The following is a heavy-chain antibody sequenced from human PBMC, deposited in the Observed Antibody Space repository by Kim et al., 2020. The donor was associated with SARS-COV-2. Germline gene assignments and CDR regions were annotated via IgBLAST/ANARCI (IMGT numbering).Heavy chain of an antibody. V-gene: IGHV1-24*01. J-gene: IGHJ6*02. D-gene: IGHD3-10*01. CDR2: FDPEDGET. CDR1: GYTLTELS. Sequence: ASVKVSCKVSGYTLTELSMHWVRQAPGKGLEWMGGFDPEDGETIYAQKFQGRVTMTEDTSTDTAYMELSSLRSEDTAVYYCAMFVLSRRNYYGSGSYYNYYYYGMDVWGQGTTVTVSS. CDR3: AMFVLSRRNYYGSGSYYNYYYYGMDV.